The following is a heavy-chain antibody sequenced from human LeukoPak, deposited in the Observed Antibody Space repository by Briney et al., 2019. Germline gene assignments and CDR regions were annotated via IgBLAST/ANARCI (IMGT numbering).Heavy chain of an antibody. J-gene: IGHJ4*02. CDR2: ISYTGST. D-gene: IGHD3-10*01. Sequence: SETLSLTCTVSSDSIPSPYWSWIRQSPGKGLEWIAYISYTGSTRYNPSFMSRVTVSIDTSKNQFSLRLTSVTAADTAVYYCARHFTVGGNYYFGHWDQGTPVTVSS. CDR3: ARHFTVGGNYYFGH. V-gene: IGHV4-59*08. CDR1: SDSIPSPY.